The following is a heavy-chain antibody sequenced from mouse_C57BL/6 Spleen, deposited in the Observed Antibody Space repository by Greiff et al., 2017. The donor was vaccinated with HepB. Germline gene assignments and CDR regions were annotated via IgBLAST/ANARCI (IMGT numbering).Heavy chain of an antibody. CDR1: GFTFSDAW. D-gene: IGHD2-4*01. J-gene: IGHJ2*01. Sequence: EVQVVESGGGLVQPGGSMKLSCAASGFTFSDAWMDWVRQSPEKGLEWVAEIRNKANNHATYYAESVKGRFTISRDDSKSSVYLQMNSLRAEDTGIYYCTSQYDYDAFDYWGQGTTLTVSS. V-gene: IGHV6-6*01. CDR2: IRNKANNHAT. CDR3: TSQYDYDAFDY.